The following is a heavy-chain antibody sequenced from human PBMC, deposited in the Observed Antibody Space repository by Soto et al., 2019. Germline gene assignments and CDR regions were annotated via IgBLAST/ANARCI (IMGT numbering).Heavy chain of an antibody. CDR1: GASLSSVGYY. CDR3: ARAGQRVTETYDY. D-gene: IGHD1-20*01. J-gene: IGHJ4*02. CDR2: IFDSGTT. V-gene: IGHV4-31*11. Sequence: QVQLQESGPGLVKPSQTLSLTCAVSGASLSSVGYYWHWIRQHPGKGLEWLGYIFDSGTTYYRPSLKSRLPIPADTSNTQFSLRLTSVTAADTAVYYCARAGQRVTETYDYWGQGTLVTVSS.